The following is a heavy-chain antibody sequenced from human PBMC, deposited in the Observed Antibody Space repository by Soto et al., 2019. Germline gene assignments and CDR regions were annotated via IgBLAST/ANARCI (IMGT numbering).Heavy chain of an antibody. J-gene: IGHJ4*02. Sequence: QVQLVESGGGVVQPGRSLRLSCAASGFTFSSYAMHWVRQAPGKGLEWVAVISYDGSNKYYADSVKGRFTISRDNSKNTLYLQMNSLRAEDTAVYYCARDPIAVAGTFFFDYRGQGTLVTVSS. V-gene: IGHV3-30-3*01. CDR3: ARDPIAVAGTFFFDY. D-gene: IGHD6-19*01. CDR1: GFTFSSYA. CDR2: ISYDGSNK.